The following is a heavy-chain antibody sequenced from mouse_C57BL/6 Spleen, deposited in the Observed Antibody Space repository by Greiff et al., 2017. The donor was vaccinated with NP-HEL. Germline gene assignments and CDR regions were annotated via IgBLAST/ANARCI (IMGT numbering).Heavy chain of an antibody. V-gene: IGHV1-26*01. CDR2: INPNNGGT. CDR3: ARGYDHDSFAY. CDR1: GYTFTDYY. J-gene: IGHJ3*01. D-gene: IGHD2-4*01. Sequence: EVQLQQSGPELVKPGASVKISCKASGYTFTDYYMNWVKQSHGKSLEWIGDINPNNGGTSYNQKFKGKATLTVDKSSSTAYMELRSLTSEDSAVYYCARGYDHDSFAYRGQGTLVTVSA.